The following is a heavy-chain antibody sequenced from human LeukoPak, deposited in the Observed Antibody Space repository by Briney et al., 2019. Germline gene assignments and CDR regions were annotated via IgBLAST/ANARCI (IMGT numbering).Heavy chain of an antibody. Sequence: GGSLRLSCAVSGFTFDDYDMSWVRQAPGKGLEWVSGLNWNGGSTGYADSVKGRFTISRDNAKNSLYLQMNSLRAEDTALYYCARGSPYYYDSSGYRDAFDIWGQGTMVTVSS. CDR3: ARGSPYYYDSSGYRDAFDI. J-gene: IGHJ3*02. D-gene: IGHD3-22*01. CDR2: LNWNGGST. CDR1: GFTFDDYD. V-gene: IGHV3-20*04.